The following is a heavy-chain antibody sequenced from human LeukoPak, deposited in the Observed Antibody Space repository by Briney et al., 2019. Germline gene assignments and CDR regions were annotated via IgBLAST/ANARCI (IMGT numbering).Heavy chain of an antibody. J-gene: IGHJ4*02. V-gene: IGHV4-4*02. CDR1: GGSISSSNW. Sequence: PSETLSLTCAVSGGSISSSNWWSWVRQPPGKGLEWIGEIYHSGSTNYNPSLKSRVTISVDKSKNQFSLKLSSVTAADTAVYYCARDRGDYYDSSGYYQYYFDYWGQGTLVTVSS. D-gene: IGHD3-22*01. CDR2: IYHSGST. CDR3: ARDRGDYYDSSGYYQYYFDY.